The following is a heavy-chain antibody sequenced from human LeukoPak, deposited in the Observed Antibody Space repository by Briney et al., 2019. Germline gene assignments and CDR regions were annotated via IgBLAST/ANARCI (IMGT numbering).Heavy chain of an antibody. CDR3: AGRSGEPTFDI. J-gene: IGHJ3*02. Sequence: SETLSLTCTVSGGSISSYYWSWIRQPPGKGLEWIGYIYYSGSTNYNPSLKSRVTISVDTSKNQLSLKLSSVTAADTAVYYCAGRSGEPTFDIRGQGTMVTVSS. CDR2: IYYSGST. CDR1: GGSISSYY. D-gene: IGHD3-10*01. V-gene: IGHV4-59*08.